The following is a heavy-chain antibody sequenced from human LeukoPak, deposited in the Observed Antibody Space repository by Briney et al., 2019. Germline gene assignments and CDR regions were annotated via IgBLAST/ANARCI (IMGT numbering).Heavy chain of an antibody. D-gene: IGHD6-19*01. CDR3: ARDIAEAGNYFDY. Sequence: PGESLRLSCAASGFTFSTYTMNWVRQAPGKGLEWVSSISGSSRSIYYADSVKGRFTISRDNAKNSLYLQMNSLRAEDTAVYYCARDIAEAGNYFDYWGQGTLVTVSS. CDR1: GFTFSTYT. CDR2: ISGSSRSI. V-gene: IGHV3-21*01. J-gene: IGHJ4*02.